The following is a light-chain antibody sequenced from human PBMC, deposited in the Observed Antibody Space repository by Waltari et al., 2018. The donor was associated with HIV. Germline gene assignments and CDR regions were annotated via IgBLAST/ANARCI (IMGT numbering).Light chain of an antibody. V-gene: IGLV3-25*03. Sequence: SSDLTQAPSVSVPPGQTASISCSGHESANQYAHWYQEKSGQAPVLVMSRDSERPLGIPERISGSRSGSLATLTITGVLAEDEADYYCQSAAPDGTSVIFGGGTKLTVL. CDR3: QSAAPDGTSVI. J-gene: IGLJ2*01. CDR1: ESANQY. CDR2: RDS.